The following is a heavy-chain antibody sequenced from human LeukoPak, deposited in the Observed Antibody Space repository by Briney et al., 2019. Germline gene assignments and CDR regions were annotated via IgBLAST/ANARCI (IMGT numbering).Heavy chain of an antibody. D-gene: IGHD4-17*01. CDR1: GVSISSSSYF. CDR3: ARQMNTVTADY. Sequence: PSETLSLTCTVSGVSISSSSYFWGWIRQPPGKGLEWIGSIFYSGSTYYNPSLNSRVTISIDTSKNQFSLRLSSVTAADTAVYYCARQMNTVTADYWGQGTLVTVSS. CDR2: IFYSGST. J-gene: IGHJ4*02. V-gene: IGHV4-39*01.